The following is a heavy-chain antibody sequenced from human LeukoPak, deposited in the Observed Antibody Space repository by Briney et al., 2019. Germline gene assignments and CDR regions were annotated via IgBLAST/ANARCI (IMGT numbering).Heavy chain of an antibody. Sequence: GRSLRLSCAASGFTFNNYVMHWVRQAPGKGLEWVALVSYDGSNKYYADSVRGRFTISRDNSKNTLYLQMNSLRPEDTAVYYCAKDFEGFCGGDCYSMDFWGQGTLATVFS. CDR3: AKDFEGFCGGDCYSMDF. CDR2: VSYDGSNK. D-gene: IGHD2-21*02. V-gene: IGHV3-30*18. J-gene: IGHJ4*02. CDR1: GFTFNNYV.